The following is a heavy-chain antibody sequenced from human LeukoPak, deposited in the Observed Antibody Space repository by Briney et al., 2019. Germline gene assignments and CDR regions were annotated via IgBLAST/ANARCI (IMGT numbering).Heavy chain of an antibody. V-gene: IGHV1-18*01. D-gene: IGHD3-9*01. CDR3: ARDPRRLAHYDILTGYYF. Sequence: GASVKVSCKASGYTFSSFGISWVRQAPGQGLEWVGWISAYNGNTNYAQKLQGRVTMTTDTSTSTAYMELRSLRSDDTAVYYCARDPRRLAHYDILTGYYFWGQGTLVTVSS. CDR2: ISAYNGNT. J-gene: IGHJ4*02. CDR1: GYTFSSFG.